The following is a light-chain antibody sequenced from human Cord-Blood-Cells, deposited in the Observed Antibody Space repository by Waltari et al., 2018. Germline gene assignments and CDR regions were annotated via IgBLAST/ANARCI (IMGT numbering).Light chain of an antibody. CDR1: QSVSSY. CDR2: DAS. CDR3: QQRSNWPPIT. Sequence: EIVLTQSPVTLSLSPGERATLSCRASQSVSSYLAWYQQKPGQAPRLLIYDASDRATGIPAMFSGSGSGTDFTLTISSLEPEDFAVYYCQQRSNWPPITFGQGTRLEIK. J-gene: IGKJ5*01. V-gene: IGKV3-11*01.